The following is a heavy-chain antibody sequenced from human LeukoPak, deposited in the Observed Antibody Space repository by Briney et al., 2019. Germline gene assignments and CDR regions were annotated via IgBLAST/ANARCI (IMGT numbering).Heavy chain of an antibody. V-gene: IGHV3-21*01. CDR1: GFTFSSYG. J-gene: IGHJ4*02. D-gene: IGHD3-22*01. Sequence: PGGSLRLSCGASGFTFSSYGMSWVRQAPGKGLEWVSSISSSSSYIYYADSVKGRFTISRDNAKNSLYLQMNSLRAEDTAVYYCARDSSGYPFGYWGQGTLVTVSS. CDR3: ARDSSGYPFGY. CDR2: ISSSSSYI.